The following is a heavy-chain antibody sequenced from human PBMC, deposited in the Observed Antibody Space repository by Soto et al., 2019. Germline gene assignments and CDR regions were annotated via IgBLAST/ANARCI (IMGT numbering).Heavy chain of an antibody. D-gene: IGHD2-2*01. Sequence: GSLRLSCAASGFTFSSYSMNWVRQAPGKGLEWVSYISSSSSTIYYADSVKGRFTISRDNAKNSLYLQMNSLRDEDTAVYYCAREGYHPDLYYYYGMDVWGQGTTVTVSS. CDR3: AREGYHPDLYYYYGMDV. CDR2: ISSSSSTI. CDR1: GFTFSSYS. J-gene: IGHJ6*02. V-gene: IGHV3-48*02.